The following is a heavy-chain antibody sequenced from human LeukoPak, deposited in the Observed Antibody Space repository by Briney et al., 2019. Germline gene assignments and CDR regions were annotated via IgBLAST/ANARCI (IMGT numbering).Heavy chain of an antibody. V-gene: IGHV3-66*01. CDR1: GFTFGDYA. Sequence: GGSLRLSCTASGFTFGDYAMSWFRQAPGKGLEWVSVIYSGGSTYYADSVKGRFTISRDNSKNTLYLQMNSLRAEDTAVYYCARDRSGSYYYYYGMDVWGQGTTVTVSS. J-gene: IGHJ6*02. CDR2: IYSGGST. D-gene: IGHD1-26*01. CDR3: ARDRSGSYYYYYGMDV.